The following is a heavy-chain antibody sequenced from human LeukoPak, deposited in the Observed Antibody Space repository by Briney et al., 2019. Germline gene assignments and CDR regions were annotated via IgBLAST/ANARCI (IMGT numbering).Heavy chain of an antibody. Sequence: PSETLSLTCTVSGGSISSYYWSWIRQPPGKGLEWIGYIYYTGSTNYNPSPKSRVTISVDTSKNQFSLKLSSVTAADTAVYYCADYDFLTGYFDYWGQGTLVTVSS. D-gene: IGHD3-9*01. CDR1: GGSISSYY. J-gene: IGHJ4*02. CDR2: IYYTGST. CDR3: ADYDFLTGYFDY. V-gene: IGHV4-59*01.